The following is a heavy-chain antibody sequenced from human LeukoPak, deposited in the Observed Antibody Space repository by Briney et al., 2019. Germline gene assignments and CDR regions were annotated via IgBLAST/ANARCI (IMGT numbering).Heavy chain of an antibody. CDR3: ARDRSDILTGYNDAFDI. V-gene: IGHV3-7*01. CDR2: IRLDGSEK. Sequence: GGSLRLSCAASGFTFSSYWMSWVRQAPEKGLEWVATIRLDGSEKYYVDSMKGRLTISRDNAKNSLYLQMNSLRAEDAAVYYCARDRSDILTGYNDAFDIWGQGTMVTVSP. D-gene: IGHD3-9*01. CDR1: GFTFSSYW. J-gene: IGHJ3*02.